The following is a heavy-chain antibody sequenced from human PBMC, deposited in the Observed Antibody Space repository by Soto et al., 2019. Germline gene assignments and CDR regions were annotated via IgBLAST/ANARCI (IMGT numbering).Heavy chain of an antibody. V-gene: IGHV3-7*01. D-gene: IGHD2-2*01. CDR3: ARDPSVYCSSTSCRPRKFDP. J-gene: IGHJ5*02. CDR1: GFTFSSYW. Sequence: PGGSLRLSCAASGFTFSSYWMSWVRQAPGKGLEWVANIKQDGSEKYYVDSVKGRFTISRDNAKNSLYLQMNSLRAEDTAVYYCARDPSVYCSSTSCRPRKFDPWGQGTLVTVSS. CDR2: IKQDGSEK.